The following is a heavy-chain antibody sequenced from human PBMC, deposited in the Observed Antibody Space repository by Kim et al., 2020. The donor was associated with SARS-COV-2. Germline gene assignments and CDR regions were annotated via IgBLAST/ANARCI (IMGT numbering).Heavy chain of an antibody. V-gene: IGHV4-59*01. CDR2: IYYSGST. D-gene: IGHD3-9*01. J-gene: IGHJ6*03. CDR3: ARGLRYFDLGYYYYYMDV. CDR1: GGSISSYY. Sequence: SETLSLTCTVSGGSISSYYSSWIRQPPGKGLEWVGYIYYSGSTNYNPSPKRRVTISVDTSKNQFSLKLSSVTAADTAVYYCARGLRYFDLGYYYYYMDV.